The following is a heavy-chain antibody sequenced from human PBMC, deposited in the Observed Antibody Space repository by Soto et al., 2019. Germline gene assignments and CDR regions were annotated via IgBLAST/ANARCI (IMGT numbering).Heavy chain of an antibody. J-gene: IGHJ6*02. Sequence: SETLSLTCTVSGGSISSSSYYWGWIRQPPGKGLEWIGSIYYSGSTYYNPSLKSRVTISVDTSKNQFSLKLSSVTAADTAVYYCARHDPGGSYSGYYYGMDVWGQGTTVTSP. CDR1: GGSISSSSYY. CDR2: IYYSGST. D-gene: IGHD1-26*01. V-gene: IGHV4-39*01. CDR3: ARHDPGGSYSGYYYGMDV.